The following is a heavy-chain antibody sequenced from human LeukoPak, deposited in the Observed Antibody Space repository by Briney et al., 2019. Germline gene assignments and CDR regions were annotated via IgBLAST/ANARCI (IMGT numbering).Heavy chain of an antibody. D-gene: IGHD3-22*01. J-gene: IGHJ4*02. CDR3: ARVNYDSSGYYVDY. CDR2: ISSSGSTI. CDR1: GFTSSSYE. V-gene: IGHV3-48*03. Sequence: GGSLRLSCAASGFTSSSYEMNWVRQAPGKGLEWVSYISSSGSTIYHADSVKGRFTISRDNAKNSLYLQMNSLRAEDTAVYYCARVNYDSSGYYVDYWGQGTLVTVSS.